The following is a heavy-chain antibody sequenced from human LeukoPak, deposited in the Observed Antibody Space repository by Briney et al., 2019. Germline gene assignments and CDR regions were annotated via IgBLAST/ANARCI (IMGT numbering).Heavy chain of an antibody. CDR1: GDSSSTFH. V-gene: IGHV4-4*07. Sequence: PSETLSLTCTVSGDSSSTFHWSWIRQPAGKGLEWIGRIYISGSTNYNPSLKSRVTMSLDTSKRQISLRLRSVTAADAAVYYYASRKRDNNDYLDAFDIWGQGTVVIVSS. CDR3: ASRKRDNNDYLDAFDI. D-gene: IGHD3-16*01. CDR2: IYISGST. J-gene: IGHJ3*02.